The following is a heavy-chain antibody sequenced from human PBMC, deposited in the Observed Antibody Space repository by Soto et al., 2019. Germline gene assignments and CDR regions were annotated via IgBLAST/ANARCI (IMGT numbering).Heavy chain of an antibody. CDR2: INSDGSST. V-gene: IGHV3-74*01. CDR3: AGDLRFSSSWFLIGWFDP. Sequence: GGSLRLSCAASGLTFSSYWMHWVRQAPGKGLAWVSRINSDGSSTNYADSVKGRFTISRDNAKNTLYLQMNSLRAEDTAVYYCAGDLRFSSSWFLIGWFDPWGQGTLVTVSS. D-gene: IGHD6-13*01. J-gene: IGHJ5*02. CDR1: GLTFSSYW.